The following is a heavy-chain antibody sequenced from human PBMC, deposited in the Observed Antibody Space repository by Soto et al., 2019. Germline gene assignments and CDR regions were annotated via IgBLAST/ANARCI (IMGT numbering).Heavy chain of an antibody. CDR1: GYTFTDYA. CDR2: ISAYNGNT. Sequence: QVQLVQSGAEVKKPGASVKVSCKASGYTFTDYAISWVRQAPGQGLEWMGWISAYNGNTNNAQKFQGRVSMTTDTFTSTAYRDLRSLRSDDTAVYFCARDDAGVSTTNTDYWGQGTLVTVSS. J-gene: IGHJ4*02. D-gene: IGHD1-26*01. CDR3: ARDDAGVSTTNTDY. V-gene: IGHV1-18*01.